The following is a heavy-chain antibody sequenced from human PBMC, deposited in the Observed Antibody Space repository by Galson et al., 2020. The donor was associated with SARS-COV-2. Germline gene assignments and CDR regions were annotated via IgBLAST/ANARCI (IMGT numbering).Heavy chain of an antibody. D-gene: IGHD2-15*01. V-gene: IGHV3-48*04. CDR3: ASESSVCSADDCYTVGAFDI. J-gene: IGHJ3*02. Sequence: GESLKISCAASGFTFSGYNMNWVRQAPGKGLEWVSFISSSSGTIYYADSVKGRFTVSRDNAKNSLYLQMSSLRLEDSAVYYCASESSVCSADDCYTVGAFDIWGRGTMVAVSS. CDR1: GFTFSGYN. CDR2: ISSSSGTI.